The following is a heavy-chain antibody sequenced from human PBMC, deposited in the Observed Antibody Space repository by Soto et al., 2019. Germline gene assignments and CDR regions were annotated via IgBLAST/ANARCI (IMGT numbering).Heavy chain of an antibody. Sequence: ASVKVSCKASGGTFSSYGISWVRQAPGQGLEWMGGIIPIFDRANYAQKLQGRVTITAGESTSTTYMELGSLRSEDTAVYYCARDRDSALVPGDYYYFGMDVWGQGTTVTVSS. CDR2: IIPIFDRA. J-gene: IGHJ6*02. CDR1: GGTFSSYG. D-gene: IGHD5-18*01. CDR3: ARDRDSALVPGDYYYFGMDV. V-gene: IGHV1-69*13.